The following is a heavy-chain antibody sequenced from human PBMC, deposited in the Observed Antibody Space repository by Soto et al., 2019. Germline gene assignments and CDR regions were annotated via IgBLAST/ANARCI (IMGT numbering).Heavy chain of an antibody. CDR1: GFSLSTSGVG. D-gene: IGHD2-15*01. Sequence: GSGPTLVNPTQTLTLTCTFSGFSLSTSGVGVGWIRQPPGKALEWLALIYWDDDKRYSPSLKSRLTITKDTSKNQVVLTMTNMDPVDTATYYCAHHLSVGYCSGGSCYANWFDPWGQGTLVTVSS. CDR3: AHHLSVGYCSGGSCYANWFDP. V-gene: IGHV2-5*02. CDR2: IYWDDDK. J-gene: IGHJ5*02.